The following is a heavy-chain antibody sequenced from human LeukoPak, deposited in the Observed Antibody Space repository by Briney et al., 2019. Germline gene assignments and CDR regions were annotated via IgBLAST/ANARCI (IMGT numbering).Heavy chain of an antibody. J-gene: IGHJ3*02. CDR3: ASLTFSTYYYGSGSSYAFDI. Sequence: SETLSLTCTVSGYSISSGYYWGWIRQPPGKGLEWIGSIYHSGSTYYNPSLKSRVTISVDTSKNQFSLKLSSVTAADTAVYYCASLTFSTYYYGSGSSYAFDIWGQGTMVTVSS. D-gene: IGHD3-10*01. CDR1: GYSISSGYY. V-gene: IGHV4-38-2*02. CDR2: IYHSGST.